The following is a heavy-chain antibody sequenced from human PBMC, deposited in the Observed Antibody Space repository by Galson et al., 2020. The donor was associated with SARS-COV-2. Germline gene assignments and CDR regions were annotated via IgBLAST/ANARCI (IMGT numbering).Heavy chain of an antibody. D-gene: IGHD6-13*01. Sequence: GESLKISCVASGFTFSSYWMSWVRQAPGKGLEWVANIKQDGNEKYYVDSVKGRFTISRDNAKNSLNLQMNSMRAEDTAVYYCARLGSSSWYFEYWGQGTLVTVSS. CDR3: ARLGSSSWYFEY. CDR1: GFTFSSYW. V-gene: IGHV3-7*03. CDR2: IKQDGNEK. J-gene: IGHJ4*02.